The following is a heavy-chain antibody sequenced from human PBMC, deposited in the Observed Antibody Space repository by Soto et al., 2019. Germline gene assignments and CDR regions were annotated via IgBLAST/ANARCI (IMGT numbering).Heavy chain of an antibody. Sequence: QVQLVESGGGVVQPERSLRLSCATSGFTFSDFGMHWVRQAPGKGLEWVAAISADGSDKYYPGTVQGRFTISRDNTKNALDLQMNSLRTGDTAIYYCAQGTAVARQHFANWGQGTLVTVSS. CDR2: ISADGSDK. CDR3: AQGTAVARQHFAN. CDR1: GFTFSDFG. D-gene: IGHD6-19*01. V-gene: IGHV3-30*18. J-gene: IGHJ4*02.